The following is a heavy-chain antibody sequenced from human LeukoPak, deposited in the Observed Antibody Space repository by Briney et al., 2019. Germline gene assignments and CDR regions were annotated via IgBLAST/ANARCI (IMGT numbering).Heavy chain of an antibody. V-gene: IGHV3-23*01. CDR3: AGDIAVAVGFDY. J-gene: IGHJ4*02. Sequence: PGGSLRLSCAASGFTFSSYAMSWVRQAPGKGLEWVSAISGSGGSTYYADSVKGRFTISRDSSKNTLYLQMNSPGAEDTAVYYCAGDIAVAVGFDYWGQGTLVTVSS. CDR2: ISGSGGST. CDR1: GFTFSSYA. D-gene: IGHD6-19*01.